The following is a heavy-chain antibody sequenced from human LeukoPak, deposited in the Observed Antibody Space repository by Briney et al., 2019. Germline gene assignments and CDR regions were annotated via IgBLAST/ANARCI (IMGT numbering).Heavy chain of an antibody. J-gene: IGHJ4*02. CDR1: GFTFSTYA. D-gene: IGHD1-26*01. Sequence: GGSLRLSCAASGFTFSTYAMTWVRQAPGKGLEWVSSISGSGYNTYYADSVKGRFTISRDSSKNTLYLQMISLRAEDTALYYCARDTQVGATTYYFDYWGQGTLVTVSS. CDR3: ARDTQVGATTYYFDY. V-gene: IGHV3-23*01. CDR2: ISGSGYNT.